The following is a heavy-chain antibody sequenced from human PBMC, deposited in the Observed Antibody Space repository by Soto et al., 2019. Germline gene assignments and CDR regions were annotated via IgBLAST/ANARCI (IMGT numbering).Heavy chain of an antibody. CDR1: GFTFSKYE. CDR3: ARVRIFGVPGWFDP. J-gene: IGHJ5*02. V-gene: IGHV3-48*03. D-gene: IGHD3-3*01. Sequence: GGSLRLSCAASGFTFSKYEMNWVHQAPGKGLEWVSYISSSGTTIYYADSVKGRFTISRDNAKNSLYLQMNSLRAEDTAVYYCARVRIFGVPGWFDPWGQGTLVTVSS. CDR2: ISSSGTTI.